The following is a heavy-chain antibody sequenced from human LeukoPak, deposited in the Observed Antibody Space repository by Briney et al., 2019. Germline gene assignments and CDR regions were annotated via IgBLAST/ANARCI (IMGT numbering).Heavy chain of an antibody. V-gene: IGHV4-38-2*02. D-gene: IGHD6-13*01. CDR2: LYPTGTT. CDR1: GYSISRGYY. Sequence: SSETLSLTCTVSGYSISRGYYWGWIRQPPGKGLEWIGSLYPTGTTYDNPSLKSRVTLSVDTSKNQFSLRLSSVTAAVRAVYYCARAAAGVYYFDLWGPGALVTVSS. CDR3: ARAAAGVYYFDL. J-gene: IGHJ4*02.